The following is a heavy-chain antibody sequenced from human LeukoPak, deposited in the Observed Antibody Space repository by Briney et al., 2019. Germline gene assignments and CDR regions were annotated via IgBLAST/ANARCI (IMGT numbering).Heavy chain of an antibody. Sequence: GGSLRLSCAASGFTFSSYGMHWVRQAPGKGLEWVAVIWYDGSNKYYADSVKGRVTISRDNSKNTLYLQMNSLRAEDTAVYYCAKDNSYYDSSGHYIDYWGQGTLVTVSS. J-gene: IGHJ4*02. CDR2: IWYDGSNK. D-gene: IGHD3-22*01. CDR3: AKDNSYYDSSGHYIDY. CDR1: GFTFSSYG. V-gene: IGHV3-33*06.